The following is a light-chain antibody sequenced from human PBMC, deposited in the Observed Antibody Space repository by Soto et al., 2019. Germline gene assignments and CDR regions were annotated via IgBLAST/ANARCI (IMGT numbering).Light chain of an antibody. CDR3: QQYKNYPFT. CDR2: DAS. V-gene: IGKV1-5*01. J-gene: IGKJ3*01. CDR1: QSISSW. Sequence: DIQMTQSPSTLSASVGDRVSITCRASQSISSWLAWYQQKPGKAPKLLIYDASSLQSGVPSRFSGSESGAEFTLTISGLQPDDFATYYCQQYKNYPFTFAPGT.